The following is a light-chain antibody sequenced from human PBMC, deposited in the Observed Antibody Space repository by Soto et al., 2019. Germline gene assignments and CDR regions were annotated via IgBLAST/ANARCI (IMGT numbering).Light chain of an antibody. J-gene: IGKJ5*01. CDR1: QSVNKAY. V-gene: IGKV3D-15*01. Sequence: EIVRTQSPGTLVLSPGDRATLSFRACQSVNKAYLVWYQVKPGQAPRRLIYGASSRATGIPDRFSGSGSGTEFTLTISSLQSEDFAVYYCQQYNNWPPITFGQGTRLEIK. CDR2: GAS. CDR3: QQYNNWPPIT.